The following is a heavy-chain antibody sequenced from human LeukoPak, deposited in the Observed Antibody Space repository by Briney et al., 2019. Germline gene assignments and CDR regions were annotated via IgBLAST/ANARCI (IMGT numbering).Heavy chain of an antibody. CDR2: IYYSGST. J-gene: IGHJ3*02. CDR1: GGSISSGDYY. V-gene: IGHV4-30-4*08. Sequence: SETLSLTCTVSGGSISSGDYYWSWIRQPPGKGLEWIGYIYYSGSTYYNPSLKSRVTISVDTSKNQFSLKLSSVTAADTAVYYCARDRGLGAFDIWGQGTMVTVSS. CDR3: ARDRGLGAFDI. D-gene: IGHD3-10*01.